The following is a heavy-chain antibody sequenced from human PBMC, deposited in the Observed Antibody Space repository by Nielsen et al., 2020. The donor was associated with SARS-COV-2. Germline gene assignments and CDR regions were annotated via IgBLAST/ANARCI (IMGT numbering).Heavy chain of an antibody. V-gene: IGHV7-4-1*02. D-gene: IGHD3-16*02. CDR2: INTNTGNP. J-gene: IGHJ6*02. Sequence: ASVKVSCKASGYTFTSYAMNWVRQAPGQGLEWMGWINTNTGNPTYAQGLTGRFVFSLDTSVSTAYLQISSLKAEDTAVYYCARVSIQDYYYGMDVWGQGTTVTVSS. CDR1: GYTFTSYA. CDR3: ARVSIQDYYYGMDV.